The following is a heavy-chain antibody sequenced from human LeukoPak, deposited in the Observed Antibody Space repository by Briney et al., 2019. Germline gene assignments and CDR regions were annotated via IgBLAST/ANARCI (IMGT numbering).Heavy chain of an antibody. D-gene: IGHD6-19*01. CDR1: GFTFSNYE. V-gene: IGHV3-33*08. CDR2: IWYDGSIK. J-gene: IGHJ4*02. Sequence: PGGSLRLSCAASGFTFSNYEMHWVRQAPGKGLEWLAVIWYDGSIKYYADSVKGRFTISRDNSKNTLYLQMNSLRAEDTAVYYCARDPQQWLVSYFDNWGQGILVTVSS. CDR3: ARDPQQWLVSYFDN.